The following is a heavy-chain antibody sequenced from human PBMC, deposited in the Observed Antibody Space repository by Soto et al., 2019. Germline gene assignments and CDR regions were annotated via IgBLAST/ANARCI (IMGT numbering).Heavy chain of an antibody. CDR1: GCTFGNYA. CDR3: AKEGVKIAAAGDDFDY. CDR2: ISGSGGST. D-gene: IGHD6-13*01. J-gene: IGHJ4*02. Sequence: VGSLRLCYAVSGCTFGNYAMSWVLQAPGKGLEWVSAISGSGGSTYYADSVKGRFTISRDNSKNTLYLQMNSLRAEDTAVYYCAKEGVKIAAAGDDFDYWGQGTLVTVSS. V-gene: IGHV3-23*01.